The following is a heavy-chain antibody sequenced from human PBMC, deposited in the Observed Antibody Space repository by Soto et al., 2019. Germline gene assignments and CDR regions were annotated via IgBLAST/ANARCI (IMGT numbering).Heavy chain of an antibody. CDR2: IIPILGIA. Sequence: ASVKVSCKASGGTFSSYTISWVRQAPGQGLEWMGRIIPILGIANYAQKFQGRVTITADKSTSTAYMELSSLRSEDTAVYYCARGGYSYGVTIDYWGQGTLVTVSS. V-gene: IGHV1-69*02. D-gene: IGHD5-18*01. J-gene: IGHJ4*02. CDR3: ARGGYSYGVTIDY. CDR1: GGTFSSYT.